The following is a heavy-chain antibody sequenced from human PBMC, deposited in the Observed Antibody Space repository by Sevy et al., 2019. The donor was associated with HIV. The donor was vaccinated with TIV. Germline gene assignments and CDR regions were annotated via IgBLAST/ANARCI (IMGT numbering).Heavy chain of an antibody. J-gene: IGHJ3*02. CDR3: ASQLGIRAFDI. V-gene: IGHV3-53*01. Sequence: GGSLRLSCAASGFAVSRNYISWVRQAPGKGLEWVSVIYAGGSTYYADSVKGRFTVSRDNVKNTLYYQMNSLGVEDTAMYYCASQLGIRAFDIWGQGTTVTLSS. D-gene: IGHD1-1*01. CDR2: IYAGGST. CDR1: GFAVSRNY.